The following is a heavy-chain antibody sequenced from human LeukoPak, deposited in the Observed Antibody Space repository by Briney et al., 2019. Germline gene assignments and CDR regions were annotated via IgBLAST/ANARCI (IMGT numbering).Heavy chain of an antibody. CDR1: GFTFDDYA. CDR2: ISWNSGSI. J-gene: IGHJ4*02. Sequence: GGSLRLSCAASGFTFDDYAMHWVRQAPGKGLEWVSGISWNSGSIGYADSVKGRFTISRDNAKNSLYLQMNSLRAEDTALYYCATGFDSCGQGTLVTVSS. CDR3: ATGFDS. V-gene: IGHV3-9*01.